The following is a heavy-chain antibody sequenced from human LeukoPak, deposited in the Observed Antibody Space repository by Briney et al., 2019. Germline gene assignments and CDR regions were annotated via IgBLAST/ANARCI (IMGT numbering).Heavy chain of an antibody. J-gene: IGHJ4*02. Sequence: GGSLRLSCAASGFTFSSYWMSWVRQAPGKGLEWVANIKQDGSEKYYVDSVKGRFTISRDNAKNSLYLQMNSLRAEDTAVYYCARDQEGICSGGSCYASFDYWGQGTLVTVSS. CDR3: ARDQEGICSGGSCYASFDY. CDR1: GFTFSSYW. D-gene: IGHD2-15*01. V-gene: IGHV3-7*01. CDR2: IKQDGSEK.